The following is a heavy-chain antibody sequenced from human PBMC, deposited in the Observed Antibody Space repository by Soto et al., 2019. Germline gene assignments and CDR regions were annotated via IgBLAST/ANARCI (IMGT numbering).Heavy chain of an antibody. J-gene: IGHJ3*02. CDR3: ARDQRASIFKVSALGAFDI. V-gene: IGHV1-18*01. CDR2: ISAYNGNT. D-gene: IGHD2-21*01. Sequence: ASVKLSFQASVYTFTSYGISWVRHAPRQGVEWMGWISAYNGNTNYAQKLQGRVTMTTDTSTSTAYMELRRLRSADTAVYHCARDQRASIFKVSALGAFDIWRQGTMVTVSS. CDR1: VYTFTSYG.